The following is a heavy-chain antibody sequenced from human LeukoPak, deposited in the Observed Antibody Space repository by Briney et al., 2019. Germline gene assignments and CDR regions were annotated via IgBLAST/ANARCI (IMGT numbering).Heavy chain of an antibody. Sequence: GGSLTLSCAASGFTVSSNDMTWVRQTPGKGLEWVSIIYSGGDTYYADSVKGRFTISRDNSKNTLYLQMNSLRVEDTAVFYCARDRPGDGYFDYWGQGTLVTVSS. V-gene: IGHV3-66*01. CDR3: ARDRPGDGYFDY. CDR2: IYSGGDT. J-gene: IGHJ4*02. CDR1: GFTVSSND. D-gene: IGHD3-10*01.